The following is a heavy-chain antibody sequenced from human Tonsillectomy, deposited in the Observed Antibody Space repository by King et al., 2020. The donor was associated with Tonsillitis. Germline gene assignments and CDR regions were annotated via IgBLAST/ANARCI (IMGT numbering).Heavy chain of an antibody. CDR3: ARTINSVYDSEAFSEFDP. CDR2: INPNSGGT. J-gene: IGHJ5*02. V-gene: IGHV1-2*02. Sequence: VQLVESGAEVKKPGASVKVSCKASGYTFTGYYMHWVRQAPGQGLEWMGWINPNSGGTNYAQNFHGRVTITRDTSISTAYMELGRLRSDDTAVYYCARTINSVYDSEAFSEFDPWGQGTLVTVSS. CDR1: GYTFTGYY. D-gene: IGHD3-16*01.